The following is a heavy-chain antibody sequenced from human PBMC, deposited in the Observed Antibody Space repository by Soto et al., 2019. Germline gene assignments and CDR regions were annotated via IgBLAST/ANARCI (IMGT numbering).Heavy chain of an antibody. Sequence: QVQLVQSGAEVKKPGASVKVSCKASGYTFTSYGISWVRQAPGQGLERMGWISAYNGNTNYAQKLQGRVTMTADPSTSTAYMELRSLRSDDTAVYYCARDVWGQLVSPPFDYWGQGTLVTVSS. D-gene: IGHD6-6*01. CDR3: ARDVWGQLVSPPFDY. J-gene: IGHJ4*02. CDR2: ISAYNGNT. V-gene: IGHV1-18*04. CDR1: GYTFTSYG.